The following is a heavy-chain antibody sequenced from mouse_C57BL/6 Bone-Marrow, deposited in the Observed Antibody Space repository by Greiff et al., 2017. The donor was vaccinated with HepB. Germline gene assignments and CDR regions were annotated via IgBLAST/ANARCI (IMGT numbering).Heavy chain of an antibody. V-gene: IGHV14-4*01. CDR2: IDPENGDT. CDR1: GFNIKDDY. J-gene: IGHJ3*01. Sequence: VQLQQSGAELVRPGATVKLSCTASGFNIKDDYMHWVKQRPEQGLEWIGWIDPENGDTEYASKFQGKATITADTSSNTAYLQLSSLTSEDTAVYYCTTLGLLAYWGQGTLVTVSA. CDR3: TTLGLLAY.